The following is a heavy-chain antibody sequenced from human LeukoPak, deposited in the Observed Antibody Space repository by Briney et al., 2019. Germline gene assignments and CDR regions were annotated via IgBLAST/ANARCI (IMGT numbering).Heavy chain of an antibody. CDR1: GFTFSSYA. CDR2: ISYDGSNK. J-gene: IGHJ4*02. V-gene: IGHV3-30*04. D-gene: IGHD6-13*01. CDR3: ARASCGSSSWYCFDY. Sequence: GGSLRLSCAASGFTFSSYAMHWVRQAPGKGLEWVAVISYDGSNKYYADSVKGRFTISRDNSENTLYLQMNSLRGEDTAVYYCARASCGSSSWYCFDYWGQGTLVTVSS.